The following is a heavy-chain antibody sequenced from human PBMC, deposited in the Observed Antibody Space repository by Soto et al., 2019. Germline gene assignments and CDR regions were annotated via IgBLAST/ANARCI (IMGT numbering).Heavy chain of an antibody. D-gene: IGHD3-22*01. CDR1: GGTLSSYA. CDR3: ACAEYYYDSSGYFSFDY. Sequence: SVKVSCKASGGTLSSYAVSWVRQAPGQGLEWIGGIIPIFGTANYAQKFQGRVTITADESTSTAYMELSSLRSEDTAVYYCACAEYYYDSSGYFSFDYWGQGTLLTVSS. V-gene: IGHV1-69*13. J-gene: IGHJ4*02. CDR2: IIPIFGTA.